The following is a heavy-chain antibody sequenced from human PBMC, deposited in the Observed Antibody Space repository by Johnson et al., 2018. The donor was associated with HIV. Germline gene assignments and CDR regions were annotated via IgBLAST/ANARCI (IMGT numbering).Heavy chain of an antibody. CDR1: GFTLSHYG. CDR3: ARQTRRAFDI. Sequence: QVQLVESGGGVVQPGRSLRLSCAASGFTLSHYGMHWVRQAPGKGPEWVALISYDGSNAYYADSVKGRFTVSRDNSKNTLYLQMNSLRAEDTALYYCARQTRRAFDIWGQGTMVTVSS. CDR2: ISYDGSNA. V-gene: IGHV3-30*03. J-gene: IGHJ3*02.